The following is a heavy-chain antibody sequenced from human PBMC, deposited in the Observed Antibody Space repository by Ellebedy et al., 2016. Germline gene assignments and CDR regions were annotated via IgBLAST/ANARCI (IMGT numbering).Heavy chain of an antibody. CDR3: AKAPPLYGSGHNRDYYFDY. J-gene: IGHJ4*02. Sequence: GESLKISXEASGFTFSSYAMHWVRQAPGEGLEWVAVISYGDGTVKYYADSVKGRFSISRDSPKNTLFLHMSSLRPEDTAVYYCAKAPPLYGSGHNRDYYFDYWGQGTLVTVSS. CDR2: ISYGDGTVK. V-gene: IGHV3-30*18. CDR1: GFTFSSYA. D-gene: IGHD3-10*01.